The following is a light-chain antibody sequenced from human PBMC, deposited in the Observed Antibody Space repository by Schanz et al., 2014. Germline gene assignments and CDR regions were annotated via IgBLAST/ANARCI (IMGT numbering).Light chain of an antibody. J-gene: IGLJ3*02. CDR2: DVT. CDR3: CSYAGSSTWV. V-gene: IGLV2-23*02. Sequence: QSALTQPAAVSGSPGQSLTISCTGTSSDVGGYNFVSWYQQHPDKAPKLLIYDVTKRPSGVPDRFSGSKSGNTASLTISGLQAEDEADYYCCSYAGSSTWVFGGGTKLTVL. CDR1: SSDVGGYNF.